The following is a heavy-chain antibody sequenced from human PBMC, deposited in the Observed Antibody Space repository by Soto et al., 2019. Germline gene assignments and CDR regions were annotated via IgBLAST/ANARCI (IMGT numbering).Heavy chain of an antibody. V-gene: IGHV1-18*01. CDR2: ISAYNGNT. CDR1: GYTFTIYG. Sequence: ASVKVSCTASGYTFTIYGISWVRQAPGQGLEWMGWISAYNGNTNYAQKLQGRVTMTTDTSTSTAYMELRSLRSDDTAVYYCARSIAVAGTWKYFQHWGQGTLVTVSS. J-gene: IGHJ1*01. D-gene: IGHD6-19*01. CDR3: ARSIAVAGTWKYFQH.